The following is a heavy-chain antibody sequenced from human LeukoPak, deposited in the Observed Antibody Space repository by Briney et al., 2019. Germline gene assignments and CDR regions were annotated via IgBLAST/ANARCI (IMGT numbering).Heavy chain of an antibody. CDR3: ARYRGEMATFYYFDY. D-gene: IGHD5-24*01. V-gene: IGHV3-33*01. CDR1: GFTFSSYG. CDR2: IWYDGSNK. Sequence: PGGSLRLSCAASGFTFSSYGMHWVRQAPGKGLEWVAVIWYDGSNKYYADSVKGRFTISRDNSKNTLYLQMNSLRAEDTAVYYCARYRGEMATFYYFDYWGQGTLVTVSS. J-gene: IGHJ4*02.